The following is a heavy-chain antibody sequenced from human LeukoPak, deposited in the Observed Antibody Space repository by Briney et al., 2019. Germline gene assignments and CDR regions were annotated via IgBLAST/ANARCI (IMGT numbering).Heavy chain of an antibody. Sequence: ASVKVSCKASGYTFTSYGISWVRQAPGQGLEWMGWISAYNGNTNYAQKLQDRVTMTTDTSTSTAYMELSSLGSDDTAMYYCARDEGTAAAGTEGYFDYWGQGTLVTVSS. CDR1: GYTFTSYG. V-gene: IGHV1-18*01. J-gene: IGHJ4*02. CDR3: ARDEGTAAAGTEGYFDY. CDR2: ISAYNGNT. D-gene: IGHD6-13*01.